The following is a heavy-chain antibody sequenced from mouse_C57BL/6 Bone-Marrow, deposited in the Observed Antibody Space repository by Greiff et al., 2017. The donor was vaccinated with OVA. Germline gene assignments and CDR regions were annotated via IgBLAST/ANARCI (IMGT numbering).Heavy chain of an antibody. Sequence: VQLQQSGAELVRPGASVKLSCKASGYTFTSYGISWVKQRPGQGLEWIGEIYPRSGNTYYNEKFKGKATLTADKSSSTAYMELRSLTSEDSAVYFCAREYSNSWLAYGGQGTLVTVSA. D-gene: IGHD2-5*01. CDR2: IYPRSGNT. J-gene: IGHJ3*01. CDR3: AREYSNSWLAY. CDR1: GYTFTSYG. V-gene: IGHV1-81*01.